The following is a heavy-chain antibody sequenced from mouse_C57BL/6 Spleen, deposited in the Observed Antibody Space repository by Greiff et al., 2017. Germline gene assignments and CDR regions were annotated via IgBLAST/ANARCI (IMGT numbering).Heavy chain of an antibody. Sequence: EVKLQESGPELVKPGASVKIPCKASGYTFTDYNMDWVKQSHGKSLEWIGDINPNNGGTIYNQKFKGKATLTVDKSSSTAYMELRSLTSEDTAVYYCARNWEGKGEYFDYWGQGTTLTVSS. CDR1: GYTFTDYN. V-gene: IGHV1-18*01. CDR2: INPNNGGT. CDR3: ARNWEGKGEYFDY. D-gene: IGHD4-1*01. J-gene: IGHJ2*01.